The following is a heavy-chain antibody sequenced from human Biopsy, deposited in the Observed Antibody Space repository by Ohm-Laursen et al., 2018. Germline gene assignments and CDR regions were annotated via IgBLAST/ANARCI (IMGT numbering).Heavy chain of an antibody. V-gene: IGHV3-9*01. Sequence: SLRLSCTASGFTFDNYAMHWVRQTPGKGLEWVSGLTWNSANIGYADSVKGRFTISRDNARNSVYLQMNSLRAEDTAIYYCARGNGPSAWGQGTLVTVSS. J-gene: IGHJ5*02. CDR1: GFTFDNYA. CDR2: LTWNSANI. D-gene: IGHD4-23*01. CDR3: ARGNGPSA.